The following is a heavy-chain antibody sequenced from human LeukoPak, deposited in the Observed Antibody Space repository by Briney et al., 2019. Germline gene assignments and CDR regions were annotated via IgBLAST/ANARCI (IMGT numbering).Heavy chain of an antibody. D-gene: IGHD3-3*01. CDR3: VKENEARGDFWSSVEY. CDR2: ISWNSGSI. CDR1: GFTFDDYA. Sequence: GGSLRLSCAASGFTFDDYAMHWVRQAPGKGLEWVSGISWNSGSIGYADSVKGRFTISRDNAKNSLYLQMNSLRAEDMALYYCVKENEARGDFWSSVEYCGQGALVSVSS. V-gene: IGHV3-9*03. J-gene: IGHJ4*02.